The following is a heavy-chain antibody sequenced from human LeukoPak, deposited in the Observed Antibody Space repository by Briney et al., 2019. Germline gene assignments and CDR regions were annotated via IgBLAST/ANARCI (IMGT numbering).Heavy chain of an antibody. CDR3: AVTAAGTGDGMDV. V-gene: IGHV1-2*04. J-gene: IGHJ6*02. CDR1: GYTFTGYY. Sequence: ASVKVSCKASGYTFTGYYMHWVRQAPGQGLEWMGWINPNSGGTNYAQKFQGWVTMTRDTSISTAYMELSRLRSDDTAVYYCAVTAAGTGDGMDVWGQGTTVTVSS. D-gene: IGHD6-13*01. CDR2: INPNSGGT.